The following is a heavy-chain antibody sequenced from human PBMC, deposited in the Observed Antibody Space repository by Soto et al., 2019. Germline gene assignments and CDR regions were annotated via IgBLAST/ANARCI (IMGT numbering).Heavy chain of an antibody. CDR2: IYYSGST. CDR1: GGSISSINW. V-gene: IGHV4-4*02. D-gene: IGHD3-10*01. Sequence: SETLSLTCGVSGGSISSINWWSWVRQTPGKGLEWIGEIYYSGSTNYNPSLTSRVTMSIDKSKNQFFLNLTSVTAADTALYYCARSSGVSATNRFDAWGQGTLVTVSS. J-gene: IGHJ5*02. CDR3: ARSSGVSATNRFDA.